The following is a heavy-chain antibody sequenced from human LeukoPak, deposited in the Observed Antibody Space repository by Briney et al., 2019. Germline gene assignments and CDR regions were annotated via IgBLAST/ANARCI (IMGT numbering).Heavy chain of an antibody. CDR1: GGSFSGYY. V-gene: IGHV4-34*01. Sequence: PSETLSLTCAVYGGSFSGYYWSWIRQPPGKGLEWIGEINHSGSTNYNPSLKSRVTISVDTSKNQFSLKLSSVTAADTAVYYCARRLLWFGECYFDYWGQGTLVTVSS. D-gene: IGHD3-10*01. CDR2: INHSGST. J-gene: IGHJ4*02. CDR3: ARRLLWFGECYFDY.